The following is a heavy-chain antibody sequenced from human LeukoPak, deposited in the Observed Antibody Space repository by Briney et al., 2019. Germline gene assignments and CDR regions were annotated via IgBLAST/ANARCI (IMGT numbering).Heavy chain of an antibody. D-gene: IGHD3-22*01. Sequence: SGGPLRLSCEASGCTFSSYAMCWVRQAAGKGVGWVSALSGSCGSTYYADSVKGRFTTSRDNSKNTLYLQMNSLRAEDTAVYYCSKDGYYYDSSGFSDYWGQGTLVTVPS. CDR1: GCTFSSYA. CDR2: LSGSCGST. CDR3: SKDGYYYDSSGFSDY. V-gene: IGHV3-23*01. J-gene: IGHJ4*02.